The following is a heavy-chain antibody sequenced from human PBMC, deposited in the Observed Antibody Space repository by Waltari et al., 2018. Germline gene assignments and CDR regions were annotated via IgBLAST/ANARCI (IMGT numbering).Heavy chain of an antibody. Sequence: EVQVVESGGGLVQPGGSLSLSCMGFTLSSYWVHWVRQAPGKALVWVSRINPDGSITNYADSVKCRFTISRDNAKNALYLQMNSLRAEDTALYYCARDFTGPFDNWGQGTLVTVSS. D-gene: IGHD3-9*01. V-gene: IGHV3-74*01. CDR3: ARDFTGPFDN. J-gene: IGHJ4*02. CDR1: FTLSSYW. CDR2: INPDGSIT.